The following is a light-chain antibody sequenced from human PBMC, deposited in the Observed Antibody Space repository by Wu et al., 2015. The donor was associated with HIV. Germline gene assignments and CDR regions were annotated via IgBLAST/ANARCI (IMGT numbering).Light chain of an antibody. V-gene: IGKV3-11*01. CDR3: QQRGAWPLT. CDR2: DAS. CDR1: QSVGGD. J-gene: IGKJ4*01. Sequence: EIVMTQSPVTLSVSPGERVTLSCRASQSVGGDVAWYQQKPGQAPRLLIYDASTRATGIPDRFSGSGSATAFLLTISSLEPEDSAIYYCQQRGAWPLTFGGGTRVEIK.